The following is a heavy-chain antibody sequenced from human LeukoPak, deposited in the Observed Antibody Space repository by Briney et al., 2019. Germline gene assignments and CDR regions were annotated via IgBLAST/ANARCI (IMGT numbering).Heavy chain of an antibody. CDR3: ARESGLALEP. CDR2: ISGSGGST. CDR1: GFTFSSYG. J-gene: IGHJ5*02. D-gene: IGHD3-3*01. Sequence: GGSLGLSCAASGFTFSSYGMSWVRQAPGKGLEWVSAISGSGGSTYYADSVKGRFTISRDNSKNTLYLQMNSLRAEDTAVYYCARESGLALEPWGQGTLVTVSS. V-gene: IGHV3-23*01.